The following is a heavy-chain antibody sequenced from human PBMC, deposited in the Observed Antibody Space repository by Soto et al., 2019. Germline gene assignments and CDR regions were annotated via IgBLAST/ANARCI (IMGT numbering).Heavy chain of an antibody. D-gene: IGHD6-19*01. V-gene: IGHV5-10-1*01. CDR3: ARHAAVAPLSGGCYGMDV. CDR1: GYSFTNYW. J-gene: IGHJ6*02. CDR2: IDPSDSYT. Sequence: GESLKISCKGSGYSFTNYWISWVRQMPGKGLEWMGRIDPSDSYTNYSPSFQGHVTISADKSISTAYPQWSSLKASDTAMYYCARHAAVAPLSGGCYGMDVWGQGTTVTVSS.